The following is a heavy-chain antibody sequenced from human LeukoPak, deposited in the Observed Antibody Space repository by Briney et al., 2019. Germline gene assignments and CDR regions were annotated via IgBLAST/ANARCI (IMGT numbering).Heavy chain of an antibody. J-gene: IGHJ4*02. V-gene: IGHV4-38-2*02. Sequence: SETLSLTCTVSGYSNSSGYYWGWIRQPPGKGLEWIGSIYHSGSTYYNPSLKSRVTISVDTSKNQFSLKLSSVTAADTAVYYCARDGSGWYGIWGQGTLVTVSS. CDR3: ARDGSGWYGI. CDR1: GYSNSSGYY. D-gene: IGHD6-19*01. CDR2: IYHSGST.